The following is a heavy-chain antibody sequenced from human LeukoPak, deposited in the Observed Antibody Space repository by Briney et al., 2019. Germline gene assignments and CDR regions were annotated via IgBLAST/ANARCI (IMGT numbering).Heavy chain of an antibody. CDR1: GFTFSSYA. J-gene: IGHJ4*02. CDR2: IRGSGDNT. Sequence: GGSLRLSCAASGFTFSSYAMSWVRQAPGKGLEWLSVIRGSGDNTYYADSVRGRFTISRDNSKSTLYLQMNSLRAEDTAVYYCARGIGGPDYWGRGTLVTVSS. CDR3: ARGIGGPDY. V-gene: IGHV3-23*01. D-gene: IGHD4-23*01.